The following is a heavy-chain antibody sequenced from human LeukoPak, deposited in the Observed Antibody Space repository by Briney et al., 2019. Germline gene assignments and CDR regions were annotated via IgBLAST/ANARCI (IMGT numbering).Heavy chain of an antibody. Sequence: GGSLRLSCAVSGCTFSGYSMSWVRQAPGKGLEWVSAISGSGGSTYHADSVKGRFTISRDNSKNTLYLQMNSLRAEDTAVYYCAKDLFDSSGYLPYYYYYYGMDVWGQGTTVTVSS. J-gene: IGHJ6*02. CDR2: ISGSGGST. CDR3: AKDLFDSSGYLPYYYYYYGMDV. V-gene: IGHV3-23*01. D-gene: IGHD3-22*01. CDR1: GCTFSGYS.